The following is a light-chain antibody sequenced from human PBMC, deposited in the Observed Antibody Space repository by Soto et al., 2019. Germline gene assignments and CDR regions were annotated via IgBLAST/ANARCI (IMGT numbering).Light chain of an antibody. Sequence: EIVLTQSPGTLSLSPGERGTLTCRASQSVSSNYLAWYQQRPGQAPRLLIYGASSRATGVPDRFSGSGSGTDFTLTISRLEPEDFAVYYCQQYGSSPPGITFGPGTKLDIK. V-gene: IGKV3-20*01. CDR1: QSVSSNY. J-gene: IGKJ3*01. CDR2: GAS. CDR3: QQYGSSPPGIT.